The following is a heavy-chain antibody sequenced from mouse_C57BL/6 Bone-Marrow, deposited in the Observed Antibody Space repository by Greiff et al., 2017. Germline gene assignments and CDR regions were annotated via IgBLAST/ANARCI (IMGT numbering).Heavy chain of an antibody. CDR3: ARLPAY. J-gene: IGHJ3*01. V-gene: IGHV1-7*01. D-gene: IGHD5-5*01. Sequence: QVHVKQSGAELAKPGASVKLSCKASGYTFTSYWMHWVKQRPGQGLEWIGYINPSSGYTKYNQKFKDKAPLTADKSSSTAYMQLSSLTYEDSAVYYCARLPAYWGQGTLVTVSA. CDR1: GYTFTSYW. CDR2: INPSSGYT.